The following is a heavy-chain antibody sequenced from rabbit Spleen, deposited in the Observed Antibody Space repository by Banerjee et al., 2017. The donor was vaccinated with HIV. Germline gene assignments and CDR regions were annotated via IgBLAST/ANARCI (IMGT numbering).Heavy chain of an antibody. CDR1: GVSFSFNDY. Sequence: QSLEESGGDLVKPGASLTLTCTASGVSFSFNDYMCWVRQAPGKGLEWIVCMDAGSSGFTYFASWAKGRFTISKTSSTTVTLQMTSLTAADTATYFCARGLYVDNTRMNLWGQGTLVTVS. V-gene: IGHV1S40*01. CDR2: MDAGSSGFT. D-gene: IGHD4-2*01. J-gene: IGHJ4*01. CDR3: ARGLYVDNTRMNL.